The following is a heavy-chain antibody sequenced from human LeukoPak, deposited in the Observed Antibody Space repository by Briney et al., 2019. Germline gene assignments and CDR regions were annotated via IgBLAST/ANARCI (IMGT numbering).Heavy chain of an antibody. CDR1: GYTFTSYG. J-gene: IGHJ6*03. CDR3: ARVERSLVFTITTLYYYYMDV. V-gene: IGHV1-18*01. CDR2: ISAYNGNT. Sequence: ASVKVSCKASGYTFTSYGISWGRQAPGQGLEWTGWISAYNGNTNYAQKRQGRVTMTTDTSTSTAYMELRSLRSDDTAVYYCARVERSLVFTITTLYYYYMDVWGKGTTVTVSS. D-gene: IGHD5/OR15-5a*01.